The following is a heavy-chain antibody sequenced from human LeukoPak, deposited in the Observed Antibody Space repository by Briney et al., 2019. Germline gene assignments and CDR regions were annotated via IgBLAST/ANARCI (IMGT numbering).Heavy chain of an antibody. Sequence: SETLSLTCIVSGGSISSYYWSWIRQPPGKGLEWIGYIYYSGSTNYKPSLKSRVTISVATSKNQFSLRLSSVTAADTAVYYCAKRAYSRGGDAFDIWGQGTVVTVSS. D-gene: IGHD6-13*01. V-gene: IGHV4-59*01. CDR1: GGSISSYY. J-gene: IGHJ3*02. CDR3: AKRAYSRGGDAFDI. CDR2: IYYSGST.